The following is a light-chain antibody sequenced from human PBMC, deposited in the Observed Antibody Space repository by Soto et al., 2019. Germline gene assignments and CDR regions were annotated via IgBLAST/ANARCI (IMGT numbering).Light chain of an antibody. Sequence: DIQMTQYPSSLSASVGDRVTITCRASQGSKNDVGWCQQKPWKAPKRLIYAASSLHSGVPSRFSGSVYGTEFTLTSSSRQLEDFETYDCLHHHSHPRGVGQGTRL. V-gene: IGKV1-17*01. CDR2: AAS. CDR3: LHHHSHPRG. J-gene: IGKJ5*01. CDR1: QGSKND.